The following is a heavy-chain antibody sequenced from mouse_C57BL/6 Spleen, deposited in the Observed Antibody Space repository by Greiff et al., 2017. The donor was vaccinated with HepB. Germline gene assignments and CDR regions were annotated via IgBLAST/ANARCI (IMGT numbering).Heavy chain of an antibody. D-gene: IGHD1-1*01. CDR2: ISSGSSTI. J-gene: IGHJ2*01. CDR3: ARNYYYGSKDY. V-gene: IGHV5-17*01. CDR1: GFTFSDYG. Sequence: EVKVVESGGGLVKPGGSLKLSCAASGFTFSDYGMHWVRQAPEKGLEWVAYISSGSSTIYYADTVKGRFTISRDNAKNTLFLQMTSLRSEDTAMYYCARNYYYGSKDYWGQGTTLTVSS.